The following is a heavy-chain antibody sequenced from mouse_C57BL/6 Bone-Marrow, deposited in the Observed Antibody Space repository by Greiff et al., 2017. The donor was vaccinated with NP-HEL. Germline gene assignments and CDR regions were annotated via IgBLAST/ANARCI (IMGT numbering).Heavy chain of an antibody. CDR3: VRDNYSNVYAMDY. J-gene: IGHJ4*01. D-gene: IGHD2-5*01. CDR2: IRSKSSNYAT. CDR1: GFTFNTYA. V-gene: IGHV10-3*01. Sequence: EVHLVESGGGLVQPKGSLKLSCAASGFTFNTYAMHWVRQAPGKGLEWVAHIRSKSSNYATYYADSVKDRFTISRDDSQSMLYLQMNNLKTEDTAMYYCVRDNYSNVYAMDYWGQGTSVTVSS.